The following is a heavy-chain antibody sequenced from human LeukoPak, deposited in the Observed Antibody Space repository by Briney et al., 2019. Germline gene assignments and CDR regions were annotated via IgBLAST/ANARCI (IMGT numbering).Heavy chain of an antibody. CDR1: GYSFTNYW. J-gene: IGHJ4*02. CDR3: ARSLRGSGWYIDY. CDR2: IYPGDSDT. D-gene: IGHD6-25*01. V-gene: IGHV5-51*07. Sequence: GESLKISCKGSGYSFTNYWIGWVHQIPGTGLEWMGIIYPGDSDTIYNPSFQGQVTISADKSITTAYVQWSSLKASDTAIYYCARSLRGSGWYIDYWGQGTLVTVSS.